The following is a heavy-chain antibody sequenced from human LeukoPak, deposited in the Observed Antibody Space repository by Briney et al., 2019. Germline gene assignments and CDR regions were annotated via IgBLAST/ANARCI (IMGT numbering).Heavy chain of an antibody. V-gene: IGHV4-59*12. Sequence: SETLSLTCTVSGGSINSYYWSWIRQPPGKGLEWIGYIYHSGSTYYNPSLKSRVTISVDRSKNQFSLKLSSVTAADTAVYYRARYGDSNPWWGQGTLVTVSS. J-gene: IGHJ4*02. CDR1: GGSINSYY. D-gene: IGHD4-11*01. CDR3: ARYGDSNPW. CDR2: IYHSGST.